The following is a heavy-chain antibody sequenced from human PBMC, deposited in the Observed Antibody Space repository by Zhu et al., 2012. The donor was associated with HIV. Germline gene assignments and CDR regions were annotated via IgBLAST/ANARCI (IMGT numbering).Heavy chain of an antibody. V-gene: IGHV4-39*01. CDR3: AKTRTSGWYSYAFHV. CDR2: IYYGGST. D-gene: IGHD6-19*01. J-gene: IGHJ3*01. Sequence: QVQLQESGPGLVKPSETLSLTCTVSGGTISSSSYFWAWIRQTPGKGLGWIGSIYYGGSTHYNPSLKSRLSISVDTSKNQFSLKLSSVTAADTALYHCAKTRTSGWYSYAFHVWGQGTMVTVSS. CDR1: GGTISSSSYF.